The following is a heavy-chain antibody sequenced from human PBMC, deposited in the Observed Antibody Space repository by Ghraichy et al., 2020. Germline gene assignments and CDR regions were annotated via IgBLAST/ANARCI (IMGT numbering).Heavy chain of an antibody. CDR1: GGSISSYY. D-gene: IGHD3-16*01. Sequence: SETLSLTCTVSGGSISSYYWSWIRQPPGKGLEWIGYIYYSGSTNYNPSLKSRVTISVDTSKNQFSLKLSSVTAADTAVYYCARHSWGFVAYRFDPWGQGTLVTVSS. CDR2: IYYSGST. V-gene: IGHV4-59*08. J-gene: IGHJ5*02. CDR3: ARHSWGFVAYRFDP.